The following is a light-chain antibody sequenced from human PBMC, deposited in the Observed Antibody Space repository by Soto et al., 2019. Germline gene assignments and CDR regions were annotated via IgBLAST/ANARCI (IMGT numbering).Light chain of an antibody. CDR2: DTS. CDR1: QSVSRY. Sequence: EIVLTQSPATLSLSPGERATLSCRASQSVSRYLAWYQQKPGQAPRLLIYDTSNRATGIPARFSGSGSGTDVTLTISSLEPEDFAVYYCQQRSNCPQTFGQGTKLEIK. CDR3: QQRSNCPQT. J-gene: IGKJ2*01. V-gene: IGKV3-11*01.